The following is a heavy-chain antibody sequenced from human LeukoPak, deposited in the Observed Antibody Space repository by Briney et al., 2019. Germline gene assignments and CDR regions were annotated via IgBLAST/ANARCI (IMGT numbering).Heavy chain of an antibody. Sequence: TSVKVSCKASGFTFTSSAMQWVRQARGQRLEWIGWIVVGSGNTNYAQKFQERVTITRDMSTSTAYMELSSLRSEDTAVYYCAADFWSGYYGGVYYYYYMDVWGKGTTVTVSS. D-gene: IGHD3-3*01. CDR2: IVVGSGNT. J-gene: IGHJ6*03. V-gene: IGHV1-58*02. CDR1: GFTFTSSA. CDR3: AADFWSGYYGGVYYYYYMDV.